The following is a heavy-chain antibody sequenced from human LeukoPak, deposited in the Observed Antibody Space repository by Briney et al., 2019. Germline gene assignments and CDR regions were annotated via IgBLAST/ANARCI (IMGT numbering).Heavy chain of an antibody. J-gene: IGHJ4*02. CDR3: ARAAYDSSGYYIDY. V-gene: IGHV4-59*01. CDR2: IYYSGST. CDR1: GGSISSYY. Sequence: PSETLSLTCTVSGGSISSYYWSWLRQPPGKGLEWIGYIYYSGSTNYNPSLKSRVTISVDTSKNPFSLKLSSVTAADTAVYYCARAAYDSSGYYIDYWGQGTLVTVSS. D-gene: IGHD3-22*01.